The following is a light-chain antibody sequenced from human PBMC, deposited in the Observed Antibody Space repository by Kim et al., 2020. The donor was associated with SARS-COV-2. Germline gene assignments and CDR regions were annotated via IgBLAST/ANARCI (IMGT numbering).Light chain of an antibody. CDR1: QDISRS. V-gene: IGKV1-NL1*01. Sequence: DIQMTQSPSSLPAYVGNRVTITCRASQDISRSLAGYQQKPGKAPKLLLYGTSRLEGGVPSRFSGSGSGPDYTLTIRSLQTEDFATYNCQQYHSAPCTFGQGTKLEFK. CDR3: QQYHSAPCT. J-gene: IGKJ2*02. CDR2: GTS.